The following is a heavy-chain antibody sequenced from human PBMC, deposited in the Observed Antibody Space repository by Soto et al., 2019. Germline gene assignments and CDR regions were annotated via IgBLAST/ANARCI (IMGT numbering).Heavy chain of an antibody. CDR3: AREVVVVVAATPPNNWFDP. V-gene: IGHV4-30-4*01. D-gene: IGHD2-15*01. Sequence: QVQLQESGPGLVKPSQTLSLTCTVSGGSISSGDYYWSWMRQPPGKGLEWIGYIDYSGSTYYNPSLKSRVTISVDTSKNQFSLKLSSVTAADTAVYYCAREVVVVVAATPPNNWFDPWGQGTLVTVSS. CDR1: GGSISSGDYY. J-gene: IGHJ5*02. CDR2: IDYSGST.